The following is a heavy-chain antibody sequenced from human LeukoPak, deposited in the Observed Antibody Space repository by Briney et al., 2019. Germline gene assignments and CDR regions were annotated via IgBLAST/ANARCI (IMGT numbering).Heavy chain of an antibody. J-gene: IGHJ4*02. CDR1: GYTFSGYY. CDR3: ARDPDYDYVWGSYRLPPRGVGDC. CDR2: INPKSGGT. Sequence: ASVKVSCKASGYTFSGYYIHWVRQAPGQGLEWMGWINPKSGGTKFAQRFEGRVTMTRDTSISTAYMELSRLRSDDTAVYYCARDPDYDYVWGSYRLPPRGVGDCWGQGTPVTVSS. V-gene: IGHV1-2*02. D-gene: IGHD3-16*02.